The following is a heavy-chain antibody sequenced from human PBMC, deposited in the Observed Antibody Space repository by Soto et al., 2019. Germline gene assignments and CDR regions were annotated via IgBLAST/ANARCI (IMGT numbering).Heavy chain of an antibody. J-gene: IGHJ6*02. CDR1: GFTFSTYA. D-gene: IGHD1-1*01. CDR3: VKGYWKGDV. CDR2: ISGSGGSI. V-gene: IGHV3-23*01. Sequence: EVQPLESGGGLVQPGGSLRLSCAASGFTFSTYAMNWVRQAPGNGLEWVSAISGSGGSIHYADSVKGRFSISRDNSTNTLYLQMNSLRDEDTAVYHCVKGYWKGDVWGQGTTVTVSS.